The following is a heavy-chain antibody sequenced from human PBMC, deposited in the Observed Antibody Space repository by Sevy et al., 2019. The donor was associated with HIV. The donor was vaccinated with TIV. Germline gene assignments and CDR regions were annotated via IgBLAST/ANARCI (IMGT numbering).Heavy chain of an antibody. D-gene: IGHD3-22*01. CDR2: FDPEDGET. CDR3: ATTKDYYDSSGYPFDY. Sequence: ASVKVSCKVSGYTLTELSMHWLRQAPGKGLEWVGSFDPEDGETVYEHNFQGRVSMTEDTSTDTAYMEVISLKFEETAVYYCATTKDYYDSSGYPFDYWGQGTLVTVSS. J-gene: IGHJ4*02. CDR1: GYTLTELS. V-gene: IGHV1-24*01.